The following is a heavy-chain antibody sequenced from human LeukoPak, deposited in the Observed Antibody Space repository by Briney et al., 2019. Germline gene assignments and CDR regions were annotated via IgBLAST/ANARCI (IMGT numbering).Heavy chain of an antibody. J-gene: IGHJ3*02. CDR2: IKEDGSEK. CDR3: ARDNPNYGDLGAFDI. CDR1: GFTFGIYW. D-gene: IGHD4-17*01. V-gene: IGHV3-7*01. Sequence: GGSLRLSCAASGFTFGIYWMSSVRQAPGKGLEWVANIKEDGSEKYYVDSVKGRFPISRDNAKNSLYLQMNSLRAEDTAVYYCARDNPNYGDLGAFDIWGQGTMVTVSS.